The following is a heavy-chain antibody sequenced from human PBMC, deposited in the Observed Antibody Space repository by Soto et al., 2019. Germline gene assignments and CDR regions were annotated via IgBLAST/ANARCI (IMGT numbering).Heavy chain of an antibody. Sequence: QITLKESGPTLVKPTQTLTLTCTFSGFALTYIGEGVGCIRQPPGKALEWLALFYWDDDKRYNPSLRSRLTITKDTTKKQVVLTMTNMDPEDTATYYCVQSRCGGDCLTFYSSHDYYGLNVWGQGTRVTVSS. V-gene: IGHV2-5*02. J-gene: IGHJ6*02. CDR1: GFALTYIGEG. CDR2: FYWDDDK. CDR3: VQSRCGGDCLTFYSSHDYYGLNV. D-gene: IGHD2-21*02.